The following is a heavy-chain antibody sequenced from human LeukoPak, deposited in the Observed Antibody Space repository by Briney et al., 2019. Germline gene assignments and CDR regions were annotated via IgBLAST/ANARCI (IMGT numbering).Heavy chain of an antibody. V-gene: IGHV4-39*02. CDR1: GGSISSSSYY. CDR3: AKDPTPYGSGSYSPD. J-gene: IGHJ4*02. CDR2: IYYSGST. D-gene: IGHD3-10*01. Sequence: SETLSLTCTVSGGSISSSSYYWGWIRQPPGKGLEWIGSIYYSGSTYYNPSLKSRVTISVDTSKNQFSLKLSSVTAADTAVYYCAKDPTPYGSGSYSPDWGQGTLVTVSS.